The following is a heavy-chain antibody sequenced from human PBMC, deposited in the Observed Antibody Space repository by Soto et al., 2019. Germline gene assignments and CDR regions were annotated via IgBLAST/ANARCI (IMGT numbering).Heavy chain of an antibody. V-gene: IGHV4-31*03. CDR2: IYYSGST. D-gene: IGHD3-22*01. J-gene: IGHJ4*02. CDR1: GGSIISGGYY. CDR3: ARVGRYYDSSGPYYFDY. Sequence: SETLSLTCTVSGGSIISGGYYWSWIRQHPGKGLEWIGYIYYSGSTYYNPSLKSRVTISVDTSKNQFSLKLSSVTAADTAVYYCARVGRYYDSSGPYYFDYWGQGTLVTVSS.